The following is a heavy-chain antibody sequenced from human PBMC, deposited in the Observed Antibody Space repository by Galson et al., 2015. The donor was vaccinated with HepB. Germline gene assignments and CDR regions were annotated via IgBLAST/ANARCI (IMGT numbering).Heavy chain of an antibody. D-gene: IGHD6-19*01. Sequence: SLRLSCAASGFTFSDYYMSWIRQAPGKGLEWVSYISSSGSTIYYADSVKGRFTISRDNAKNSLYLQMNSLRAEDTAVYYCARETSSSGWGAPDSDAFDIWGQGTMVTVSS. J-gene: IGHJ3*02. V-gene: IGHV3-11*01. CDR1: GFTFSDYY. CDR3: ARETSSSGWGAPDSDAFDI. CDR2: ISSSGSTI.